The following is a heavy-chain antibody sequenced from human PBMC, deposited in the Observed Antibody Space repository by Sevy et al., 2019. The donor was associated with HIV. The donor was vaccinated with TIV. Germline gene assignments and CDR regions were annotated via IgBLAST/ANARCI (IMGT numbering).Heavy chain of an antibody. V-gene: IGHV3-15*07. CDR3: SMEDGYNYFDY. J-gene: IGHJ4*02. D-gene: IGHD5-12*01. Sequence: GGSLRLSCAASGFTLNKAWMNWVRQAPGKGLEWVGRIKREADGGTTDYAEPVKGRFGISRVDSKNTLYLQMNSLKIEDTAVYYCSMEDGYNYFDYWGQGALVTVSS. CDR2: IKREADGGTT. CDR1: GFTLNKAW.